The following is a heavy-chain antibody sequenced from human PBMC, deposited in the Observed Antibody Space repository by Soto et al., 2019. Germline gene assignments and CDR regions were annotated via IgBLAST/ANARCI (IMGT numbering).Heavy chain of an antibody. D-gene: IGHD3-22*01. J-gene: IGHJ5*02. CDR1: GYTFTGYY. V-gene: IGHV1-2*02. Sequence: ASVKVSCKASGYTFTGYYMHWVRQAPGQGLEWMGWINPNSGGTNYAQKFQGRVTMTRDTSISTAYMELSRLRSDDTAVYYCARHYYDSSGYYLNNWFDPWGQGTLVTVPQ. CDR2: INPNSGGT. CDR3: ARHYYDSSGYYLNNWFDP.